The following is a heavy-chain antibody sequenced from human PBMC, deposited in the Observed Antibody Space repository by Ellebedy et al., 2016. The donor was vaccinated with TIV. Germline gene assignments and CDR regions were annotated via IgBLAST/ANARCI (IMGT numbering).Heavy chain of an antibody. V-gene: IGHV1-69*06. D-gene: IGHD2-21*02. CDR1: GYTLTELS. J-gene: IGHJ2*01. Sequence: SVKVSCXVSGYTLTELSMHWVRQAPGQGLEWMGGIIPIFGTANYAQKFQGRVTITADKSTSTAYMELSSLRSEDTAVYYCATSTCGGDCSVPYWYFDLWGRGTLVTVSS. CDR2: IIPIFGTA. CDR3: ATSTCGGDCSVPYWYFDL.